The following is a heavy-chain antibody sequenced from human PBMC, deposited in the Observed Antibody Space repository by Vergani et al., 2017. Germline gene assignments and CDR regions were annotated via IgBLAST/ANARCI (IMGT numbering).Heavy chain of an antibody. CDR3: ANHLGDYGEPEYFQH. J-gene: IGHJ1*01. Sequence: EVQLLESGGGLVQPGGSLRLSCAASGFTFSSYAMSWVRQAPGKGLEWVSVIYSGGSSTYYADSVKGRFTISRDNSKNTLYLQMNSLRAEDTAVYYCANHLGDYGEPEYFQHGGQGTLVTVSS. CDR1: GFTFSSYA. V-gene: IGHV3-23*03. CDR2: IYSGGSST. D-gene: IGHD4-17*01.